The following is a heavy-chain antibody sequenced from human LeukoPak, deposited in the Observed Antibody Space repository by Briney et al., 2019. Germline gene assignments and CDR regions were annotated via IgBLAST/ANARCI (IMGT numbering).Heavy chain of an antibody. J-gene: IGHJ4*02. V-gene: IGHV3-48*02. D-gene: IGHD2-15*01. CDR1: GCTISSYS. CDR3: ARYCSGGYCYSPFSFDY. CDR2: ISSSSGTI. Sequence: GGSLRLSCAASGCTISSYSRNWVRQAPGKGLEWVSYISSSSGTIYYIDAVNGRFTISRDNAKNSLYLQMDSLRDEDTAVYYCARYCSGGYCYSPFSFDYWGQGTLVTVSS.